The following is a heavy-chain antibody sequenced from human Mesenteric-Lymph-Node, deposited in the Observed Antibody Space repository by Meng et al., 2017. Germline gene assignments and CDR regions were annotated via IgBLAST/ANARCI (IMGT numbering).Heavy chain of an antibody. Sequence: QVQLVQSGSELKKPEASVKVSCKASGYTFTSYAMNWVRQVPGQGLEWMGVINPRVGSTTYAQKFQGRLIMTRDTSTSTVYMELSSLRSEDTAVYYCARDWGIVGAIPAYWGQGTLVTVSS. V-gene: IGHV1-46*01. CDR2: INPRVGST. J-gene: IGHJ4*02. D-gene: IGHD1-26*01. CDR3: ARDWGIVGAIPAY. CDR1: GYTFTSYA.